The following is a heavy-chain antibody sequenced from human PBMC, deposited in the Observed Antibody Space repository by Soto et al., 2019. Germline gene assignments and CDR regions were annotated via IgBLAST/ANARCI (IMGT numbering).Heavy chain of an antibody. Sequence: SVKVSCKASGGTFSRHPISWVRQAPGQGLEWMGGIIPFSDTTNYAQKFQGRVTISADESTSTAYMELSSLRSDDTAVYYCTREGYKYGRPANFDSWGQGTLVTVS. CDR3: TREGYKYGRPANFDS. CDR2: IIPFSDTT. V-gene: IGHV1-69*13. J-gene: IGHJ4*02. D-gene: IGHD5-18*01. CDR1: GGTFSRHP.